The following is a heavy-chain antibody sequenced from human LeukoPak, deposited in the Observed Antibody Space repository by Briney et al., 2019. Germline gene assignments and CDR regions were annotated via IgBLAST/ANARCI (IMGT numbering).Heavy chain of an antibody. CDR3: ARDLASMVRGVIVDDY. V-gene: IGHV4-4*02. D-gene: IGHD3-10*01. CDR2: IYRSGST. CDR1: GGSIGSNNW. Sequence: PSGTLSLTCAVSGGSIGSNNWWSWVRQPPGKGLEWIGEIYRSGSTNYNPSLKSRVTISVDKSKNQFSLKLSSVTAADTAVYYCARDLASMVRGVIVDDYWGQGTLVTVSS. J-gene: IGHJ4*02.